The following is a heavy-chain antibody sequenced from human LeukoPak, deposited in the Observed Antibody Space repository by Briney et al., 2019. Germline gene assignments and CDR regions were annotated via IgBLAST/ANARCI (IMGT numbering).Heavy chain of an antibody. CDR3: ARGRAFTIFEVARGYYYYMDV. Sequence: SQTLSLTCTVSGGSISSGSYYWSWIRQPAGKGLEWIGRIYTSGSTNYNPSLKSRVTISVDTSKNQFSLKPSSVTASDTAVYYCARGRAFTIFEVARGYYYYMDVWGKGTTVTVSS. D-gene: IGHD3-3*01. CDR2: IYTSGST. J-gene: IGHJ6*03. V-gene: IGHV4-61*02. CDR1: GGSISSGSYY.